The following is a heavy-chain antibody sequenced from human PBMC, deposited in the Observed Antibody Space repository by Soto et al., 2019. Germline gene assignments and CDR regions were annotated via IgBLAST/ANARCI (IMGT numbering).Heavy chain of an antibody. J-gene: IGHJ4*02. V-gene: IGHV3-21*01. D-gene: IGHD6-19*01. CDR1: GFTFSGYS. Sequence: GGSLRLSCVGSGFTFSGYSMAWVRQAPGRGLEWVASISSRSTNIDYADSVKGRFTISRDNAKKLVSLQMSSQRGEDTALYYCAKFTEPGYSSIWYYFEYWGQGTPVTVAS. CDR3: AKFTEPGYSSIWYYFEY. CDR2: ISSRSTNI.